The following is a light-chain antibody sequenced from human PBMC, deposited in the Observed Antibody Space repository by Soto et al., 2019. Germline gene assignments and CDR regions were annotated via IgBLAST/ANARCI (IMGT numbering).Light chain of an antibody. CDR1: QSIGNS. CDR2: GAS. V-gene: IGKV3-15*01. Sequence: EVVTTQSPATLSVSPGEVATLSCRASQSIGNSLAWYQQKPGQTPRLRIYGASTSVTGVPARFSGRGSGTDLPLTITSLQSEDFAVYYCTRYNNWPEYTFGQGTKLDIK. J-gene: IGKJ2*01. CDR3: TRYNNWPEYT.